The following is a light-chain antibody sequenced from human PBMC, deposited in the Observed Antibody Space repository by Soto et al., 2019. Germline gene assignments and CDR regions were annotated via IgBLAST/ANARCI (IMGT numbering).Light chain of an antibody. J-gene: IGLJ2*01. CDR3: SSYAGIYNCDVV. CDR2: EVS. CDR1: SSDVGRYNY. V-gene: IGLV2-8*01. Sequence: QSALTQPPSASGSPGQSVTISCTGTSSDVGRYNYVSWYQQHPGKAPKLMIYEVSKRPSGIPDRFSGSKFGNTASLTVSGLQAEDEAHYYCSSYAGIYNCDVVFGGGTKLTVL.